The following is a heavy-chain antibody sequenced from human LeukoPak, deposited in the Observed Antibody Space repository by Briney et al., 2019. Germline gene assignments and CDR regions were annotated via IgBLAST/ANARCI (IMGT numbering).Heavy chain of an antibody. CDR1: GITLSNYG. CDR2: ISDSGGRT. CDR3: AKRGVVIRVILVGFHKEAYYFDS. Sequence: PGGSLRLSCAVSGITLSNYGMSWVRQAPGKGLEWVAGISDSGGRTNYADSVKGRFTISRDNPNNTLYLQMNSLRAEDTAVYFCAKRGVVIRVILVGFHKEAYYFDSWGQGALVTVSS. V-gene: IGHV3-23*01. D-gene: IGHD3-22*01. J-gene: IGHJ4*02.